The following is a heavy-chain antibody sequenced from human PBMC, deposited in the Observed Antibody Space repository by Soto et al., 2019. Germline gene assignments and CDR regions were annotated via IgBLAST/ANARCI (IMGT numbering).Heavy chain of an antibody. Sequence: EVQLVESGGGLIQPGGSLRLSCAASGFTFNNYWMHWVRQAPGQGLVWVSRINGDGSTTTYADSVKGRFTISRDNAKNTVYLQMNSLRAEDTAVYYCTRVWRVVQPHMDVWGQGTTVTVSS. D-gene: IGHD1-20*01. V-gene: IGHV3-74*01. CDR1: GFTFNNYW. CDR3: TRVWRVVQPHMDV. CDR2: INGDGSTT. J-gene: IGHJ6*02.